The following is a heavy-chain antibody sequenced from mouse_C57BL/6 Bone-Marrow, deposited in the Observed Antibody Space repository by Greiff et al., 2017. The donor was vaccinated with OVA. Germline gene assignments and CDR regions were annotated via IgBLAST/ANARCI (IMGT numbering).Heavy chain of an antibody. CDR3: TRGGDY. CDR1: GYTFTDFE. J-gene: IGHJ2*01. Sequence: QVQLQQSGAELVRPGASVTLSCKASGYTFTDFEMHWVKQTPVHGLEWIGAIDPETGGTAYNQKFKGKAILTADKSSSTAYMELRSLTSEDSAVYYCTRGGDYWGQGTTLTVSS. CDR2: IDPETGGT. V-gene: IGHV1-15*01.